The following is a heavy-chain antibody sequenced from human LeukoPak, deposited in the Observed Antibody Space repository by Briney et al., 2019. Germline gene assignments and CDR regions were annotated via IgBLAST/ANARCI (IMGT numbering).Heavy chain of an antibody. D-gene: IGHD4-11*01. J-gene: IGHJ5*02. CDR2: IRSTGVDT. V-gene: IGHV3-23*01. Sequence: GGSLRLSCAASGFTFSAYAMNWVRQAPGKGLEWVSSIRSTGVDTYYADSVEGRFTISSDNSKKTLSLQMNSLRAEDTAVYYCAKDRLEGMTTVTTHWFDPWGQGTLVTASS. CDR1: GFTFSAYA. CDR3: AKDRLEGMTTVTTHWFDP.